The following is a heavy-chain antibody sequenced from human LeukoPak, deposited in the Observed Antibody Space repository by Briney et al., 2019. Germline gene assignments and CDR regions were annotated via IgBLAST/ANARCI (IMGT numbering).Heavy chain of an antibody. CDR3: TRTSDILTGYTPREAYYYYYHMDV. CDR2: IRSKANSYAT. J-gene: IGHJ6*03. CDR1: GFTFSGSA. D-gene: IGHD3-9*01. V-gene: IGHV3-73*01. Sequence: GGSLRLSCAASGFTFSGSAMHWVRQASGKGLEWVGRIRSKANSYATVYAASVKGRFTIFRDDSKNTAYLQMNSLKTEDTAVYYCTRTSDILTGYTPREAYYYYYHMDVWGKGTTVTISS.